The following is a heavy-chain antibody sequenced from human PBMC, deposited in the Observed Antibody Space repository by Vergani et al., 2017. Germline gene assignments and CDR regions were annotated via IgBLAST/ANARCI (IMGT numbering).Heavy chain of an antibody. CDR1: GGTFSSYA. Sequence: QVQLVQSGAEVKKPGSSVKVSCKASGGTFSSYAISWVRQAPGQGLEWMGGIIPIFGTANYAQKFQGRVTITADESTSTAYMELSSLRSEDTAVYYCAREGRDIAAAGTWPDWFDPWGQGTLVTVSS. V-gene: IGHV1-69*01. CDR3: AREGRDIAAAGTWPDWFDP. CDR2: IIPIFGTA. D-gene: IGHD6-13*01. J-gene: IGHJ5*02.